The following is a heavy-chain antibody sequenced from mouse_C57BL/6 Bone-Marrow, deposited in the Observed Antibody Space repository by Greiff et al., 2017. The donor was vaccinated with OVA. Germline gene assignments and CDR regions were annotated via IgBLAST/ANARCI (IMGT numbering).Heavy chain of an antibody. CDR1: GFTFTTYA. CDR3: VREGTTVLTWTH. V-gene: IGHV10-3*01. CDR2: IRSKSSNYAT. Sequence: EVKLVESGGGLVQPKGSLKLSCAASGFTFTTYAMHWVRQAPGKGLEWVARIRSKSSNYATYYADSVKDRFTIYRDDSQSMRYLQMNNLKTEDTAMYYCVREGTTVLTWTHWGQGTLVTVSA. J-gene: IGHJ3*01. D-gene: IGHD1-1*01.